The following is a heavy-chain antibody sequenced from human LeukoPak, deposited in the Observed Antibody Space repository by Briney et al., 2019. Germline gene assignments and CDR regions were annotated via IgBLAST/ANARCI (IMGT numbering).Heavy chain of an antibody. J-gene: IGHJ4*02. V-gene: IGHV3-33*01. CDR1: GFPFISYG. CDR3: ARAKLDSSGYSFDY. D-gene: IGHD3-22*01. CDR2: IWYDGSNK. Sequence: PGRSLSLSCAASGFPFISYGMHWVRQAPGKGLEWVAVIWYDGSNKYYVDSVKGRFTISRDNSKNTLYLQMNSLRAEDTAVYYCARAKLDSSGYSFDYWGQGTLVTVSS.